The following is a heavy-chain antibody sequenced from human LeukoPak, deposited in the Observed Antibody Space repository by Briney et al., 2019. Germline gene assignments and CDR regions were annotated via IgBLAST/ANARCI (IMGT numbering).Heavy chain of an antibody. J-gene: IGHJ5*02. Sequence: PGGSLRLSCAASGFTFSSYEMNWVRQAPGKGLEWVSYISSSGSTIYYADSVKGRFTISRDNAMNSLYLQMNSLRAEDTAVYYCARGGRLGIVVVPAALNWFDPWGQGTLVTVSS. CDR1: GFTFSSYE. CDR2: ISSSGSTI. D-gene: IGHD2-2*03. V-gene: IGHV3-48*03. CDR3: ARGGRLGIVVVPAALNWFDP.